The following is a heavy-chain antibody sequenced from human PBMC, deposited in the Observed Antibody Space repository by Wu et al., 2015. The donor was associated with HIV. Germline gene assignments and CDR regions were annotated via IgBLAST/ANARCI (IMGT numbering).Heavy chain of an antibody. CDR2: IIPLFGTA. V-gene: IGHV1-69*12. CDR1: GGSFSTYA. D-gene: IGHD2/OR15-2a*01. J-gene: IGHJ4*02. CDR3: ARDTTGQRYFDS. Sequence: QVQLMQSGAEVKKPGSSVKVSCKASGGSFSTYAITWVRQAPGQGLEWMGGIIPLFGTADYSQKFQGRVTITADESTSTAYIDLTSLRSEDTAVYYCARDTTGQRYFDSWGQGTPVTVSS.